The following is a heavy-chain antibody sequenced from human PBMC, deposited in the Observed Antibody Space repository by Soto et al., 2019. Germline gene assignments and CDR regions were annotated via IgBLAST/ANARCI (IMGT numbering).Heavy chain of an antibody. Sequence: NPGGSLRLSCAASGFFFSDSYMSWIRQAPGKGMEWVSYISSSGSTIYYADSVKGRFTISRDNAKKSLYLQMNSLRAEDTAVYYCASGRGEYCSGGSCYGDAFDIWGQGTMVTVSS. J-gene: IGHJ3*02. D-gene: IGHD2-15*01. V-gene: IGHV3-11*01. CDR1: GFFFSDSY. CDR2: ISSSGSTI. CDR3: ASGRGEYCSGGSCYGDAFDI.